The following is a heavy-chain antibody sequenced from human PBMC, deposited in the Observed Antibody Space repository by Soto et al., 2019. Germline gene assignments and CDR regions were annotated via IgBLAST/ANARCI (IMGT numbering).Heavy chain of an antibody. CDR2: ISWNSGII. CDR1: GFTFDDHT. V-gene: IGHV3-9*01. D-gene: IGHD3-22*01. J-gene: IGHJ3*01. CDR3: TKDTHSPSGYFEAFDV. Sequence: DAQLVESGGGLVQPGKSLRISCVASGFTFDDHTMHWVRQAPGRGLEWVSCISWNSGIIGYADSVKGRFTISRDNAKNSLYLRMDSLRPEDTAVYYCTKDTHSPSGYFEAFDVWGQGTKVPVSS.